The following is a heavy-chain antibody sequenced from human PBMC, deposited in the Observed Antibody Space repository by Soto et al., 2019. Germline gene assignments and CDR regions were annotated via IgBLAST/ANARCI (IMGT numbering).Heavy chain of an antibody. V-gene: IGHV6-1*01. CDR3: ARDIIMRGDNWFDP. D-gene: IGHD3-16*01. CDR2: TYYRSKWYN. J-gene: IGHJ5*02. CDR1: GDSVSSNSAA. Sequence: QVQLQQSGPGLVKPSQTLSLTCAISGDSVSSNSAAWNWIRQSPSRGLEWLGRTYYRSKWYNDXAVSVKSRITXXPXTXXNQFSLQLNSVTPEDTAVYYCARDIIMRGDNWFDPWGQGTLVTVSS.